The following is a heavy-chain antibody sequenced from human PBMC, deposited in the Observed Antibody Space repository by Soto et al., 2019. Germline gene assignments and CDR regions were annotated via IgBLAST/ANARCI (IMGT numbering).Heavy chain of an antibody. CDR1: GFTFSSYA. D-gene: IGHD6-6*01. J-gene: IGHJ6*02. CDR2: ISYDGSNK. Sequence: ESGGGVVQPGRSLRLSCAASGFTFSSYAMHWVRQAPGKGLEWVAVISYDGSNKYYADSVKGRFTISRDNSKNTLYLQMNSLRAEDTAVYYCARGEQLALYYYYGMDVWGQGTTVTVSS. V-gene: IGHV3-30-3*01. CDR3: ARGEQLALYYYYGMDV.